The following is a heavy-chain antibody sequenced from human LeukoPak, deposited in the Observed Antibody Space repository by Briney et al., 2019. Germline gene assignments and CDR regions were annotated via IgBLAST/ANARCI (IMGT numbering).Heavy chain of an antibody. Sequence: GGSLRLSCAASGFTFSRYSMNWVRQAPGKGLEWVSSISSSSSYIYYADSVKGRFTISRDNAKNSLYLQMNSLRAEDTAVYYCARAPVVSAATHYYYYYYMDVWGKGTTVTVSS. J-gene: IGHJ6*03. CDR3: ARAPVVSAATHYYYYYYMDV. D-gene: IGHD2-2*01. CDR1: GFTFSRYS. CDR2: ISSSSSYI. V-gene: IGHV3-21*01.